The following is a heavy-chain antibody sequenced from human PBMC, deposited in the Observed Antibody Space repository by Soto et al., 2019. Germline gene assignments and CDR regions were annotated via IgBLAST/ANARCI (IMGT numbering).Heavy chain of an antibody. CDR1: GFTFSDRY. CDR3: VRGYRGFDY. Sequence: EVQLVESGGGLVPPGGSLRLSCEVSGFTFSDRYMDWVRQAPGRGLEWVGRSRNKANSYTTEYATSVKGRFTVSRDDSKNLFFLQMNSLKTEDTAVYYCVRGYRGFDYRGPGALVTVSS. CDR2: SRNKANSYTT. V-gene: IGHV3-72*01. J-gene: IGHJ4*02. D-gene: IGHD5-12*01.